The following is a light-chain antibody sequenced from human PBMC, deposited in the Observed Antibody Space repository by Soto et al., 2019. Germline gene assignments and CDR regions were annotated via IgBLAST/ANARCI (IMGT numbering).Light chain of an antibody. J-gene: IGLJ3*02. CDR1: SSDVGGYNH. V-gene: IGLV2-14*01. CDR3: CSYTSSSIRV. Sequence: SVLTQPASVSGSPGQSITISCTGTSSDVGGYNHVSWYQQHPGKAPKLIIYEVRNRLSGVSNRLPGSKSGNTASLTISGLQADDEADYYCCSYTSSSIRVFGGGTKVTVL. CDR2: EVR.